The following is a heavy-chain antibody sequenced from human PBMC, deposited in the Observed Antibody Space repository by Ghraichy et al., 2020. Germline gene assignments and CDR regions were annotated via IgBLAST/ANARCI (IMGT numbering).Heavy chain of an antibody. CDR3: ARGCTNGVCYPHYYYYGMDV. Sequence: GESLNISCAASGFTFSSYGMHWVRQAPGKGLEWVAVIWYDGSNKYYADSVKGRFTISRDNSKNTLYLQMNSLRAEDTAVYYCARGCTNGVCYPHYYYYGMDVWGQGTTVTVSS. CDR2: IWYDGSNK. CDR1: GFTFSSYG. D-gene: IGHD2-8*01. V-gene: IGHV3-33*01. J-gene: IGHJ6*02.